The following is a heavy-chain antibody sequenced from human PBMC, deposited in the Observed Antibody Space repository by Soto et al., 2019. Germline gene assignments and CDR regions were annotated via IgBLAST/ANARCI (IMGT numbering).Heavy chain of an antibody. D-gene: IGHD3-3*01. Sequence: SGPTLVNPTQTLTLTCTFSGFSLSTSGVGVGWIRQPPGKALEWLALIYWDDDKRYSPSLKSRLTITKDTSKNQVVLTMTNMDPVDTAIYYCAHRPPYYDFWSGFNWFDPWGQGTLVTVSS. V-gene: IGHV2-5*02. CDR3: AHRPPYYDFWSGFNWFDP. CDR2: IYWDDDK. CDR1: GFSLSTSGVG. J-gene: IGHJ5*02.